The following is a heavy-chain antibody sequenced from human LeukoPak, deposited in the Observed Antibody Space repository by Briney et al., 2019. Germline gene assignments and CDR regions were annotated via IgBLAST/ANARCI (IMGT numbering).Heavy chain of an antibody. D-gene: IGHD5-12*01. CDR3: VLQNSGYDPRQAGFDY. CDR2: ISSSSSYI. Sequence: GGSLRLSCAASGFTFSSYSMNWVRQAPGKGLVWVSSISSSSSYIYYADSVRGRFTISRDNAKNSLYLQMNSLRPEDTAVYYCVLQNSGYDPRQAGFDYWGQGTLVTVSS. V-gene: IGHV3-21*01. CDR1: GFTFSSYS. J-gene: IGHJ4*02.